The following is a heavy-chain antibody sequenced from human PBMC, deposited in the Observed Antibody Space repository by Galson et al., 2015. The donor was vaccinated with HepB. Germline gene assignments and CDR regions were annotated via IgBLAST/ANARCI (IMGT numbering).Heavy chain of an antibody. D-gene: IGHD6-6*01. CDR3: ACSGYSSSSVGSWFDP. CDR1: GYSFTSYW. Sequence: QSGAEVKKPGESLRISCKGSGYSFTSYWISWVRQMPGKGLEWMGRIDPSDSYTNYSPSFQGHVTISADKSISTAYLQWSSLKASDTAMYYCACSGYSSSSVGSWFDPWGQGTLVTVSS. J-gene: IGHJ5*02. CDR2: IDPSDSYT. V-gene: IGHV5-10-1*01.